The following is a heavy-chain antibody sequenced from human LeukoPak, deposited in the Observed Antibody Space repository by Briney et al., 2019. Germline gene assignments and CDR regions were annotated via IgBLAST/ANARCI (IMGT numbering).Heavy chain of an antibody. CDR3: ARTYCGGDCYSSEYFQH. J-gene: IGHJ1*01. V-gene: IGHV3-48*04. D-gene: IGHD2-21*01. CDR1: GFTFSSYS. Sequence: RSGGSPRLSCAASGFTFSSYSMNWVRQAPGKGLEWVSYISSSSSTIYYADSVKGRFTISRDNAKNSLYLQMNSLRAEDTAVYYCARTYCGGDCYSSEYFQHWGQGTLVTVSS. CDR2: ISSSSSTI.